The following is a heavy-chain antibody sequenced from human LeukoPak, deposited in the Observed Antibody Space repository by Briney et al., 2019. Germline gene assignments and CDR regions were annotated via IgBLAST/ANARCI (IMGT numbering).Heavy chain of an antibody. J-gene: IGHJ4*02. D-gene: IGHD4/OR15-4a*01. CDR3: ARDAGATAY. V-gene: IGHV4-59*13. CDR2: IHYSGST. CDR1: GVSISTDY. Sequence: SETLSLTCTVSGVSISTDYWTWVRQSPGKGLEWIGYIHYSGSTSYNPSLKSRVTISVDTSKNQFSLRLTSVTSADTAVYYCARDAGATAYWGQGALVTVSS.